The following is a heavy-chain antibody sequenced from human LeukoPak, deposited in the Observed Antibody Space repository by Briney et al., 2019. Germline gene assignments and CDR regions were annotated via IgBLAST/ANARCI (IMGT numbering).Heavy chain of an antibody. Sequence: GSLRLSCAASGFSFSSYEMTWVRQAPGKGLEWLSYISSSGSTVHYADSVQGRFTTSRDNAKNSLYLQMNSLRAEDTAVYYCARSHRTDYWGQGTLVTVSS. CDR2: ISSSGSTV. J-gene: IGHJ4*02. V-gene: IGHV3-48*03. CDR3: ARSHRTDY. CDR1: GFSFSSYE.